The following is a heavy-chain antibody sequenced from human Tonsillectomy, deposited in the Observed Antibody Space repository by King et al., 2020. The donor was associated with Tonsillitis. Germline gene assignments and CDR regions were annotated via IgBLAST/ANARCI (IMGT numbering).Heavy chain of an antibody. J-gene: IGHJ4*02. CDR2: IYSSGST. V-gene: IGHV4-4*07. D-gene: IGHD1-26*01. Sequence: VQLQESGPGLVKPSETLSLTCTVSGGSISSHYWSWIRQPAGKGLEWIGLIYSSGSTSYNPSLKSRVTMSIATSKNQFSLKLTAVTAADTAVYYCAREAGATRYFDYWGQGTLVTVSS. CDR1: GGSISSHY. CDR3: AREAGATRYFDY.